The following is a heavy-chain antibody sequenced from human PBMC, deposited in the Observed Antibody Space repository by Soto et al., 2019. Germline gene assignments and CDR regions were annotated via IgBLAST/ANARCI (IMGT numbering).Heavy chain of an antibody. V-gene: IGHV4-30-4*01. D-gene: IGHD4-17*01. CDR2: IHDSGNT. CDR3: ARSRGGDSGDYASLFDR. CDR1: GGSVSIGDYL. Sequence: SETLSLTCTVFGGSVSIGDYLWSWIRQRPGKGLEWIGYIHDSGNTYYNPSLKSRVTISLDTSKNQFSLKVTSMTAADTAVYFCARSRGGDSGDYASLFDRWGQGNLVTVSS. J-gene: IGHJ5*02.